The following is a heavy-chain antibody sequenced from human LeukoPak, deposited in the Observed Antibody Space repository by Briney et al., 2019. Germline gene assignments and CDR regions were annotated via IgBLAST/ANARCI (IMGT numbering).Heavy chain of an antibody. CDR2: ISWNSGSI. D-gene: IGHD3-9*01. V-gene: IGHV3-9*01. CDR3: AKVRVRYFDWLLFDY. J-gene: IGHJ4*02. Sequence: PGRSLRLSCAASGFTFDDYAMHWVRRAPGKGLEWVSGISWNSGSIGYADSVKGRFTISRDNAKNSLYLQMSSLRAEDTALYYCAKVRVRYFDWLLFDYWGQGTLVTVSS. CDR1: GFTFDDYA.